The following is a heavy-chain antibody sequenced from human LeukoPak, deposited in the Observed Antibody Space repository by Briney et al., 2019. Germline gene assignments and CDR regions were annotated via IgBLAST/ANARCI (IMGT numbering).Heavy chain of an antibody. Sequence: GGSLRLSCAASGFTFSSYGMRWVRQASGKGLEWEAFIRYDGSNKYYADSVKGRFTISRDNSKNTLYLQMNSLRAEDTAVYYCASVTTVTRLFDAFDIWGQGTMVTVSS. V-gene: IGHV3-30*02. CDR1: GFTFSSYG. CDR3: ASVTTVTRLFDAFDI. J-gene: IGHJ3*02. CDR2: IRYDGSNK. D-gene: IGHD4-17*01.